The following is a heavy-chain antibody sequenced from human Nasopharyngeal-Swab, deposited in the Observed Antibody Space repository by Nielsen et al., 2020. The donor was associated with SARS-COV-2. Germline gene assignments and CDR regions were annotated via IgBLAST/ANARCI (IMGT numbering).Heavy chain of an antibody. CDR3: ARAPKRGSSGYQVVY. J-gene: IGHJ4*02. D-gene: IGHD3-22*01. V-gene: IGHV3-7*03. CDR1: GFTFSSYW. Sequence: GESLKISCAASGFTFSSYWMSWVRQAPGTGLEWVANIKQDGSEKYYVDSVKGRFTISRDNAKNSLYLQMNSLRAEDTAVYYCARAPKRGSSGYQVVYWGQGTLVTVSS. CDR2: IKQDGSEK.